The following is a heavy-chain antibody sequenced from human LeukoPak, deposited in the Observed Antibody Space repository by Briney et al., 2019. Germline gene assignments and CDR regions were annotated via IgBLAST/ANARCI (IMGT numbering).Heavy chain of an antibody. Sequence: ASVKVSCKASGYTFTGYYMHWVRQAPGQGLEWMGWINPNSGGTNYAQKFQGRVTMTRDMSISTAYMELSRLRSDDTAVYYCARDLSFYGGAGLDYWGQGTLVTVSS. V-gene: IGHV1-2*02. CDR2: INPNSGGT. J-gene: IGHJ4*02. CDR3: ARDLSFYGGAGLDY. D-gene: IGHD4-23*01. CDR1: GYTFTGYY.